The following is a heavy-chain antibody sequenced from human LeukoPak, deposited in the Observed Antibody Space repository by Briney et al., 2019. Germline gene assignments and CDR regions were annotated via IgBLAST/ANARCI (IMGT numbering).Heavy chain of an antibody. J-gene: IGHJ4*02. D-gene: IGHD3-10*01. Sequence: GGSLRLSFAASGFTFSDHYMSWIRQAPGKGLECVSYISSGGSTTYYTDSVKGRFTISRDNGKNALYLQMDSLRAEDTAVYYCAGGSDLGFWGQGTLVTVSS. CDR1: GFTFSDHY. V-gene: IGHV3-11*04. CDR2: ISSGGSTT. CDR3: AGGSDLGF.